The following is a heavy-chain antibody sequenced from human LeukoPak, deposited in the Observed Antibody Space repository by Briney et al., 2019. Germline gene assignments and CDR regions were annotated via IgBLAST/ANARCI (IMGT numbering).Heavy chain of an antibody. CDR1: GFTFSSYA. J-gene: IGHJ4*02. D-gene: IGHD3-10*01. Sequence: GGPLRLSCAASGFTFSSYAMSWVRQAPGKGLEWVSAISGSGGSTYYADSVKGRFTISRDNSKNTLYLQMNSLRAEDTAVYYCAKDDTYYYGSGSAKDYWGQGTLVTVSS. CDR3: AKDDTYYYGSGSAKDY. CDR2: ISGSGGST. V-gene: IGHV3-23*01.